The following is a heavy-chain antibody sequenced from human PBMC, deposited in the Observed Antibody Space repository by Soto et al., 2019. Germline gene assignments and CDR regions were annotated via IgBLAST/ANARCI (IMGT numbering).Heavy chain of an antibody. V-gene: IGHV3-53*02. CDR1: GFTVSSNY. J-gene: IGHJ6*02. Sequence: EVQLVETGGGLIQPGGSLRLSCAASGFTVSSNYMSWVRQAPGKGLEWVSVIYSGGSTYYADSVRGRFTISRDNPKNTLYLQMKSLRDEDTAVYYCARDPPATRHGMDVWGQGTTVTVSS. CDR2: IYSGGST. CDR3: ARDPPATRHGMDV.